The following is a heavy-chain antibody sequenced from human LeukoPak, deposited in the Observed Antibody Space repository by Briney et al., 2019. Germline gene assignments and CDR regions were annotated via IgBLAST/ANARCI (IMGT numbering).Heavy chain of an antibody. CDR1: GGSFSGYY. V-gene: IGHV4-34*01. J-gene: IGHJ6*02. CDR2: INHSGST. D-gene: IGHD6-19*01. Sequence: SETLSLTCAVYGGSFSGYYWSWIRQPPGKGLEWIGEINHSGSTNYNPSLKSRVTISVDTSKNQFSLKLSSVTAADTAVYYCARGLYSSGWCGYYYGMDVWGQGTTVTVSS. CDR3: ARGLYSSGWCGYYYGMDV.